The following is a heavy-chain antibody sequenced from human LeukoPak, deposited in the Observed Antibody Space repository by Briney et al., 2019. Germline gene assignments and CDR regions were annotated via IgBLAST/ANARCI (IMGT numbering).Heavy chain of an antibody. D-gene: IGHD3-3*01. CDR2: IYHSGST. J-gene: IGHJ6*02. CDR3: AREIYDFWSGYYYYYGMDV. V-gene: IGHV4-4*02. CDR1: GGSISSSSGNC. Sequence: SETLSLTCAVSGGSISSSSGNCWTWVRQPPGKGLEWIGEIYHSGSTNYNPSLKSRVTISVDKSKNQFSLKLSSVTAADTAVYYCAREIYDFWSGYYYYYGMDVWGQGTTVTVSS.